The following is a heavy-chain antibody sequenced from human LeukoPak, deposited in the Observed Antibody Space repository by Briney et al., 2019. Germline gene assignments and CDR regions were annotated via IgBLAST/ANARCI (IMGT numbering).Heavy chain of an antibody. CDR2: IYYSGST. Sequence: SETLSLTCTVSGGSISSSSYYWGWIRQPPGKGLEWIGSIYYSGSTYYNPSLKSRVTISVDTSKNQFSLKLSSVTAADTAVYYCATASSGWFDPWGQGTLVTVSS. V-gene: IGHV4-39*01. CDR3: ATASSGWFDP. CDR1: GGSISSSSYY. J-gene: IGHJ5*02. D-gene: IGHD3-10*01.